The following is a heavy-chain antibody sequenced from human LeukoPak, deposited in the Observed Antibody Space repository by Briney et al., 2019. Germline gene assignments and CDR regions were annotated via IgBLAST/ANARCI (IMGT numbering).Heavy chain of an antibody. CDR3: ARGASPSRSIIVGATLPLTTYYFDY. CDR1: GGSISSGGYY. D-gene: IGHD1-26*01. CDR2: IYYSGST. J-gene: IGHJ4*02. Sequence: KTSETLSLTCTVSGGSISSGGYYWSWIRQHPGKGLEWIGYIYYSGSTNYNPSLKSRVTISVDTSKNQFSLKLSSVTAADTAVYYCARGASPSRSIIVGATLPLTTYYFDYWGQGTLVTVSS. V-gene: IGHV4-31*03.